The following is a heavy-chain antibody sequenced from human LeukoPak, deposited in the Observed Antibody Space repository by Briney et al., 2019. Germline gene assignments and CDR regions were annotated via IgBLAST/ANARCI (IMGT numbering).Heavy chain of an antibody. CDR3: ARDPLYGSGSRDAFDI. J-gene: IGHJ3*02. D-gene: IGHD3-10*01. Sequence: SVKVSCKASGGTFSSYAISWVRQAPGQGLEWMGGIIPIFGTANYAQKFQGRVTITADESTSTAYMELSSLRSEDTAVYYCARDPLYGSGSRDAFDIWGQGTMVTVSS. CDR1: GGTFSSYA. CDR2: IIPIFGTA. V-gene: IGHV1-69*13.